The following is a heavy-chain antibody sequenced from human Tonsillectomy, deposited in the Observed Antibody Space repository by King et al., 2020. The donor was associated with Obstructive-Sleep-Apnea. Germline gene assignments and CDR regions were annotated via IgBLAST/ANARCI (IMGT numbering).Heavy chain of an antibody. V-gene: IGHV5-10-1*01. Sequence: DVQLVESGAEVKKPGESLRISCKGSGYSFTSYWISWVRQMPGKGLEWMGRIDPSDSYTNYSPSFQGHVTISADKSISTAYLQWSSLKASDTAMYYCARRGSSGYYYEGYYYYYGMDVWGQGTTVTVSS. CDR2: IDPSDSYT. CDR3: ARRGSSGYYYEGYYYYYGMDV. J-gene: IGHJ6*02. CDR1: GYSFTSYW. D-gene: IGHD3-22*01.